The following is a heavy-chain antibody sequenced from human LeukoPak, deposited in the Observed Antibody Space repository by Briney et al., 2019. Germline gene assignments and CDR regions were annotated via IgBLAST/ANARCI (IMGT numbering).Heavy chain of an antibody. CDR1: GFIFNSHW. V-gene: IGHV3-7*01. CDR2: IGQDGDEK. CDR3: ARVRTEWYIDL. D-gene: IGHD2-8*02. J-gene: IGHJ2*01. Sequence: PGGSLRLSCAGSGFIFNSHWMTWVRQAPGMGLEWVGNIGQDGDEKFYADSVRGRFTISRDNAKNSLYLHLNSLRAEDTAIYYCARVRTEWYIDLWGRGTLVTVSP.